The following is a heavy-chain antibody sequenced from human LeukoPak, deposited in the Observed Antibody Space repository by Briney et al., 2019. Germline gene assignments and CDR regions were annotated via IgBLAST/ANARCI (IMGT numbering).Heavy chain of an antibody. D-gene: IGHD6-13*01. CDR2: FDPEDGET. CDR1: GYTLTELS. CDR3: ATTGGAYSSSWYDFDY. Sequence: ASVKVSCKVSGYTLTELSMHWVRQAPGKGLEWMGGFDPEDGETIYAQKFQGRVTMTEDTSTDTAYMELNSLRSEDTAVYYCATTGGAYSSSWYDFDYWGQGTLVTVSS. V-gene: IGHV1-24*01. J-gene: IGHJ4*02.